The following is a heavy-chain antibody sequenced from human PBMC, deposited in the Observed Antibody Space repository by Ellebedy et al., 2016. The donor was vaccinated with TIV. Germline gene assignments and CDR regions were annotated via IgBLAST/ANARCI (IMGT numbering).Heavy chain of an antibody. D-gene: IGHD4-11*01. V-gene: IGHV3-74*01. Sequence: GGSLRLSCAASGFTFSNAWMNWVRQAPGKGLVWVSRIKSDGSITDYADSVKGRFTISRDNAKNTLYLQMNSLRAEDTAVYYCARGSQESNSGMDVWGQGTTVTVSS. CDR3: ARGSQESNSGMDV. CDR2: IKSDGSIT. J-gene: IGHJ6*02. CDR1: GFTFSNAW.